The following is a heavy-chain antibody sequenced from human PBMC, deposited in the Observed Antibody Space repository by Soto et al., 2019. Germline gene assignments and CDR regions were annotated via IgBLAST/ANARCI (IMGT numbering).Heavy chain of an antibody. CDR3: AKGSLKYCSSGRCYPLES. D-gene: IGHD2-15*01. Sequence: PVGSLRLSCASSVFTFSSYGIHWARQSPGKWLECVSIITSTGDSTVYAGSVKGRFTMSRDNSKSTLYLQMDSLRVEDTAEYYCAKGSLKYCSSGRCYPLESLGQGALVIVSS. J-gene: IGHJ4*02. CDR1: VFTFSSYG. V-gene: IGHV3-23*01. CDR2: ITSTGDST.